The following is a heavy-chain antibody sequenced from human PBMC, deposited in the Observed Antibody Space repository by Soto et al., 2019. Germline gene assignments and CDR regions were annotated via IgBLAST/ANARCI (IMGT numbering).Heavy chain of an antibody. Sequence: SETLSLTCTVSGGSISSGGYYWSWIRQHPGKGLEWIGYIYYSGSTYYNPSLKSRVTISVDTSKNQFSLKLSSVTAADTAVYYCARGGTLEVTIFGVVMWAFDIWGQGTMVTVSS. CDR2: IYYSGST. CDR1: GGSISSGGYY. V-gene: IGHV4-31*03. D-gene: IGHD3-3*01. CDR3: ARGGTLEVTIFGVVMWAFDI. J-gene: IGHJ3*02.